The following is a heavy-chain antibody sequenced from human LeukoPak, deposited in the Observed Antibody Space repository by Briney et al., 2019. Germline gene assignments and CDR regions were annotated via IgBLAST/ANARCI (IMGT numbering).Heavy chain of an antibody. CDR3: AKGYLDY. Sequence: PGGSLRLSCVASGFTFSNSAMNWVRRAPGKGLEWVSSINNVASHIYYADSVKGRFSISRDNSKNTLYLQMNSLRAEDTAVYYCAKGYLDYWGQGPLVTVSS. V-gene: IGHV3-NL1*01. CDR1: GFTFSNSA. CDR2: INNVASHI. D-gene: IGHD3-16*02. J-gene: IGHJ4*02.